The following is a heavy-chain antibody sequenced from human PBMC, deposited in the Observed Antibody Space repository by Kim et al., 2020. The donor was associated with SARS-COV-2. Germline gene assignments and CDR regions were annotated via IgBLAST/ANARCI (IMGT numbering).Heavy chain of an antibody. CDR2: ISGSGGST. V-gene: IGHV3-23*01. CDR1: GFTFSSYA. D-gene: IGHD3-3*01. Sequence: GGSLRLSCAASGFTFSSYAMSWVRQAPGKGLEWVSAISGSGGSTYYADSVKGRFTISRDNSKNTLYLQMNSLRAEDTAVYYCAKDVSGITIFGVVTRGGMDVWGQGPTGTVSS. J-gene: IGHJ6*02. CDR3: AKDVSGITIFGVVTRGGMDV.